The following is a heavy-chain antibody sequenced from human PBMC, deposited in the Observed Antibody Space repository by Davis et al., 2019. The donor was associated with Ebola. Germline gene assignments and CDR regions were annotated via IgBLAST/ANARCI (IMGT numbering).Heavy chain of an antibody. Sequence: PGGSLRLSCAASGFTFSAYTMNWVRQAPGKGLVWVSHIHPDGSSTNSADSVKGRFTISRDNARNTVYLQMNSVRAEDTAVYYCARGGYSYAYYYGMDVWGQGTTVTVSS. CDR1: GFTFSAYT. CDR3: ARGGYSYAYYYGMDV. CDR2: IHPDGSST. V-gene: IGHV3-74*01. D-gene: IGHD5-18*01. J-gene: IGHJ6*02.